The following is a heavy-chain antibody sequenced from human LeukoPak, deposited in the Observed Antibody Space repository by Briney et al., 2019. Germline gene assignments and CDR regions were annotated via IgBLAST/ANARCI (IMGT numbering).Heavy chain of an antibody. V-gene: IGHV3-33*08. CDR2: IWYDGSNK. CDR3: ARDHADYYDSSGSEGLD. Sequence: PGGSLRLSCAASGFTFSDYYMSWIRQAPGKGLEWVAVIWYDGSNKYYADSVKGRFTISRDNSKNTLYLQMNSLRAEDTAVYYCARDHADYYDSSGSEGLDWGQGTLATVSS. D-gene: IGHD3-22*01. J-gene: IGHJ4*02. CDR1: GFTFSDYY.